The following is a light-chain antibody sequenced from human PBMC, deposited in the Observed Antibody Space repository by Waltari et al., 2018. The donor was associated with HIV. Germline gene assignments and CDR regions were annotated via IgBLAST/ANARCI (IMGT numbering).Light chain of an antibody. Sequence: SSELPQPPSVSVSPGQTARITCSGGTSAREYAHWYQQTPGQAPVVVIHKDNERPSGIPERFSGSSSGTTVTLTISGVQAEDEADYYCQSADSSGPYVLFGGGTKLTVL. CDR3: QSADSSGPYVL. J-gene: IGLJ2*01. CDR2: KDN. V-gene: IGLV3-25*03. CDR1: TSAREY.